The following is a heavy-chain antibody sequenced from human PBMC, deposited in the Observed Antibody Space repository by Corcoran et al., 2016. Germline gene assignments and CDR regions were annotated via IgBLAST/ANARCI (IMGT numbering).Heavy chain of an antibody. Sequence: EVQLVESGGGLVQPGGSLRLSCAASGFTFLSYGMNWVRQAPGKGLEWLSCISPGSSDIYYADPVRGRCTISRDNAKNPRYLQMNSLRDEDTAVYYCARHITGTKSGFDSWGQGTLVTVSS. CDR2: ISPGSSDI. V-gene: IGHV3-48*02. CDR3: ARHITGTKSGFDS. J-gene: IGHJ4*02. D-gene: IGHD1-20*01. CDR1: GFTFLSYG.